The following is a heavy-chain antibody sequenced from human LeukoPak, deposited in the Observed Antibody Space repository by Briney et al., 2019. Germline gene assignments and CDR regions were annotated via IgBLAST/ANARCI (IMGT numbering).Heavy chain of an antibody. J-gene: IGHJ6*03. D-gene: IGHD3-22*01. CDR1: GFTLDGYG. Sequence: GGSLRLSCAASGFTLDGYGMSWVRQAPGKGLEWVSGINWNGGSTGYADSVKGRFTIPRDNAKNSLYLQMNSLRAEDTALYYCARGYYYDSSGYYLAGDDYYYYMDVWGKGTTVTVSS. V-gene: IGHV3-20*04. CDR3: ARGYYYDSSGYYLAGDDYYYYMDV. CDR2: INWNGGST.